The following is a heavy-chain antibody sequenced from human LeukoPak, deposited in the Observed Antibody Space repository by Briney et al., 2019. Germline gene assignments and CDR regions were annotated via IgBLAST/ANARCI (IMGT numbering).Heavy chain of an antibody. D-gene: IGHD3-22*01. V-gene: IGHV4-59*01. J-gene: IGHJ3*02. Sequence: SETLSLTCTVSGGSISSYYWSWIRQPPGKGLEWIGYIYYSGSTNYNPSLKSRVTISVDTSKNQFSLKLSSVTAADTAVYYCARSPGITMIVSGAFDIWGQGTMVTVSS. CDR1: GGSISSYY. CDR3: ARSPGITMIVSGAFDI. CDR2: IYYSGST.